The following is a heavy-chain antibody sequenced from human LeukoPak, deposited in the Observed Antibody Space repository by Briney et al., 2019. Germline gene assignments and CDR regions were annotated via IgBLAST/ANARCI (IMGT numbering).Heavy chain of an antibody. CDR3: ARGARLVLYYYYYYMDV. J-gene: IGHJ6*03. CDR2: LYYGGST. V-gene: IGHV4-59*01. Sequence: SETLSLTCTVSGGSISSYYWSWIRQPPGKGLEWIGSLYYGGSTYYNPSLKSRVTISVDTSKNQISLKVTSVTAADTAVYYCARGARLVLYYYYYYMDVWGKGTTVTVSS. D-gene: IGHD6-19*01. CDR1: GGSISSYY.